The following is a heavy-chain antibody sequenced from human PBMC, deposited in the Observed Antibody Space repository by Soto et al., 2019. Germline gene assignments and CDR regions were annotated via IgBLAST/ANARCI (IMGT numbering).Heavy chain of an antibody. J-gene: IGHJ4*02. V-gene: IGHV4-38-2*01. CDR1: GYSISSGYY. CDR2: IYHSGST. D-gene: IGHD5-18*01. CDR3: ARRGLLYYFDY. Sequence: PPESLSLTCALSGYSISSGYYWGWIRQPPGKGLEWIGSIYHSGSTYYNPSLQRRVTISVDTSKNQFSLKLSSVTAADTAVYYCARRGLLYYFDYWGQGTLVTVSS.